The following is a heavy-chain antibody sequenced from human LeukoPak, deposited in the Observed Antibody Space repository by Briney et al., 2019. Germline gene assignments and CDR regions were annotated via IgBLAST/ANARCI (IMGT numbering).Heavy chain of an antibody. D-gene: IGHD3-10*01. CDR1: GYTFTSYY. J-gene: IGHJ4*02. Sequence: APVKVSCKASGYTFTSYYMNWVRQAPGQGLEWMGIINPSGGSTSYAQKFQGRVTMTRDTSTSTVYMELSSLRFEDTAVYHCARDSYGSGSYYRSKTYYFDYWGQGTLVTVSS. CDR2: INPSGGST. V-gene: IGHV1-46*01. CDR3: ARDSYGSGSYYRSKTYYFDY.